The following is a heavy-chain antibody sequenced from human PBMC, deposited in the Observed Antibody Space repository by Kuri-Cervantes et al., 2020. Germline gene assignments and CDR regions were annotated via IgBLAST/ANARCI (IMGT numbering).Heavy chain of an antibody. Sequence: SETLSLTCTVSGGSISNSYWSWIRQPAGKGLEWIGRIYTSGTTNYHPSLKSRVTISVDTSKNQFSLKLSSVTAADTAVYYCARDSNGDYYGSGSYYKTKNFDYWGQGTLVTVSS. V-gene: IGHV4-4*07. CDR1: GGSISNSY. CDR3: ARDSNGDYYGSGSYYKTKNFDY. D-gene: IGHD3-10*01. CDR2: IYTSGTT. J-gene: IGHJ4*02.